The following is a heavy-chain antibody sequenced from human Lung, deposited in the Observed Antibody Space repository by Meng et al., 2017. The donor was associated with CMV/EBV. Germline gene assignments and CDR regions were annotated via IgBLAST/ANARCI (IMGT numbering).Heavy chain of an antibody. CDR2: INPNSGGT. Sequence: SXXVSXQASGYTFTGYYMHWVRQAPGQGLEWMGWINPNSGGTNYAQKFQGRITMTRDTFISTAHMELSRLSANDTDVYYCARGYCSSTSGYTGMDDWGQGXLVTVSS. D-gene: IGHD2-2*02. V-gene: IGHV1-2*02. CDR3: ARGYCSSTSGYTGMDD. CDR1: GYTFTGYY. J-gene: IGHJ4*02.